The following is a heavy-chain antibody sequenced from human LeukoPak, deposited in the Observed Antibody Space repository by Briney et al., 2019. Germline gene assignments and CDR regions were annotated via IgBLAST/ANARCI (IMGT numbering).Heavy chain of an antibody. Sequence: GGSLRLSCAASGFTLSSYAMHWVRQAPGKGLEWVAVISYDGSNKYYADSVKGRFTISRDNSKNTLYLQMNSLRAEDTAVYYCARDQYCSSTSCSPPSYYHGMDVWGKGTTVTVSS. CDR3: ARDQYCSSTSCSPPSYYHGMDV. CDR1: GFTLSSYA. CDR2: ISYDGSNK. D-gene: IGHD2-2*01. V-gene: IGHV3-30*04. J-gene: IGHJ6*04.